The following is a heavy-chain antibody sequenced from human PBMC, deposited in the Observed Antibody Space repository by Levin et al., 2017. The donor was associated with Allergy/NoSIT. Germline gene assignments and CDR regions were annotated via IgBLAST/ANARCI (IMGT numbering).Heavy chain of an antibody. V-gene: IGHV4-59*08. Sequence: SETLSLTCTVSGGSISSYYWSWIRQPPGKGLEWIGYIYYSGSTNYKPSLKSRVTISVDTSKNQFSLKLSSVTAADTAVYYCARLVGYSYGQYYYYYMDVWGKGTTVTVSS. D-gene: IGHD5-18*01. CDR1: GGSISSYY. CDR2: IYYSGST. J-gene: IGHJ6*03. CDR3: ARLVGYSYGQYYYYYMDV.